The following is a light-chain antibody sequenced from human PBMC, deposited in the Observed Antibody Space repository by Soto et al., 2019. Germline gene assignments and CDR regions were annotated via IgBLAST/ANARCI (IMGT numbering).Light chain of an antibody. Sequence: DIVMTQSPDSLAVSLGERATINCKSSQSVLFTSNNKNYLAWYQQRPGQPPKLLLYWASTRESGVPDRFSGSGSGTDFTLTISSLQAEDVAVYHCQQYYSPPYTFDQGTKLEI. CDR3: QQYYSPPYT. CDR1: QSVLFTSNNKNY. V-gene: IGKV4-1*01. J-gene: IGKJ2*01. CDR2: WAS.